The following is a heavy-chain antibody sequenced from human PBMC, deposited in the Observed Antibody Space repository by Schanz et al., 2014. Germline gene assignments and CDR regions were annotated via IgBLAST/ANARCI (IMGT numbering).Heavy chain of an antibody. Sequence: EVQLLESGGGLVQPGGSLRLSCAASGFTFSIYGMSWVRQAPGKGLEWVSITYSGGSTYYADSVKGRFTISRDNSKNTLYLLMNSLRAEDTAVYYCAKDLISGWSGFDYWGQGTLVTVSS. D-gene: IGHD6-19*01. CDR1: GFTFSIYG. CDR3: AKDLISGWSGFDY. V-gene: IGHV3-66*01. J-gene: IGHJ4*02. CDR2: TYSGGST.